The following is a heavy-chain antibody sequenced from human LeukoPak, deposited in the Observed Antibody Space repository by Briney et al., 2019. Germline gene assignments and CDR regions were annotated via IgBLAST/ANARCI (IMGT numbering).Heavy chain of an antibody. CDR2: IKQDGSEK. D-gene: IGHD6-6*01. Sequence: GGSLRLSCAASGFTFSSYSMNWVRQAPGKGLEWVANIKQDGSEKYYVDSVKGRFTISRDNAKNSLYLQMNSLRAEDTAVYYCARDRLAGDYWGQGTLVTVSS. CDR1: GFTFSSYS. V-gene: IGHV3-7*01. CDR3: ARDRLAGDY. J-gene: IGHJ4*02.